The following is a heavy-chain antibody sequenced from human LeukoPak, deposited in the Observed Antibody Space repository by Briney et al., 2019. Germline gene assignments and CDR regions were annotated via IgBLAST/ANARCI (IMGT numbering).Heavy chain of an antibody. CDR1: GYTFTGYY. CDR3: ARDPGSGIDFWSGYYRYNWFDP. D-gene: IGHD3-3*01. CDR2: INPNSGGT. Sequence: ASVKVSCKASGYTFTGYYMHWVRQAPGQGLEWMGWINPNSGGTNYAQKFQGRVTMTRDTSISTAYMELSRLRSDDTAVYYCARDPGSGIDFWSGYYRYNWFDPWGQGTLVTVSS. J-gene: IGHJ5*02. V-gene: IGHV1-2*02.